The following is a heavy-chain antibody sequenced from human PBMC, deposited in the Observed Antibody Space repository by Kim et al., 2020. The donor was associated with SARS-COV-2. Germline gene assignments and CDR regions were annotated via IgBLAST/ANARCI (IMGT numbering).Heavy chain of an antibody. V-gene: IGHV1-18*01. CDR3: ARISYGMVTQYHFDY. D-gene: IGHD2-21*02. CDR1: GYTFNSYG. Sequence: ASVKVSCKASGYTFNSYGISWVRQAPGQGLEWMGWISAYNGFPTYTQNFQDRVTMTTDTSTSTPYMDLRSLSSDDTAVYYCARISYGMVTQYHFDYWGQGTRVTVSS. CDR2: ISAYNGFP. J-gene: IGHJ4*02.